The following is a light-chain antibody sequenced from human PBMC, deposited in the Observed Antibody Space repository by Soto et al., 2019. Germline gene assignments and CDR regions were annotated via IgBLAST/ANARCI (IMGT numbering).Light chain of an antibody. CDR2: DVS. V-gene: IGLV2-14*03. Sequence: QSVLTQPASVSGAPGQSIAISCTGTSSDVGGYNYVSWYQHHPGKAPKLVVYDVSNRPSGVSNRFSGSKSGNTASLTISGLQAEDEADYYCCSYAGTSYVFGSGTKVTVL. CDR3: CSYAGTSYV. CDR1: SSDVGGYNY. J-gene: IGLJ1*01.